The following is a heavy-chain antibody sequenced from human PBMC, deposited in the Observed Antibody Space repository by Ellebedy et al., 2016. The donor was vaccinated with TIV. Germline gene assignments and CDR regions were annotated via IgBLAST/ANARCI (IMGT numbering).Heavy chain of an antibody. D-gene: IGHD1-26*01. CDR3: ARGGTVPSEWAPDAFDI. CDR1: GFTFSSCA. CDR2: ISFDGNNK. V-gene: IGHV3-30*01. Sequence: GESLKISCAASGFTFSSCAMHWVRQAPGKGLEWVAVISFDGNNKYYADSVKGRFTVSRDNSKNTVYLQMNRLTADDTGLYYCARGGTVPSEWAPDAFDIWGQGTVVTVSS. J-gene: IGHJ3*02.